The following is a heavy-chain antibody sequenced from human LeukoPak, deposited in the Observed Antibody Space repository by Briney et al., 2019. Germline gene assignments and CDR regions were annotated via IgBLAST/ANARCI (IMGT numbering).Heavy chain of an antibody. J-gene: IGHJ4*02. Sequence: PGGSLRLSCAASGFTFSSCGMHWVRQAPGKGLEWVAIISYDGSNKYYADSVKGRFTISRENSKNTLYLQMHSLRAEDTAVYYCAKDNEDYWGQGTLVTVSS. CDR2: ISYDGSNK. V-gene: IGHV3-30*18. CDR1: GFTFSSCG. D-gene: IGHD2-8*01. CDR3: AKDNEDY.